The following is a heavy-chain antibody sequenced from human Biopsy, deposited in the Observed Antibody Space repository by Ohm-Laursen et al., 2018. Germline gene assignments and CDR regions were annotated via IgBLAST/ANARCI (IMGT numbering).Heavy chain of an antibody. CDR3: ARDDDTTGHYMILNH. J-gene: IGHJ5*02. CDR2: MWSDGINK. CDR1: GFAFSYYG. V-gene: IGHV3-33*01. D-gene: IGHD3-9*01. Sequence: SLRLSRTASGFAFSYYGLHWVRQAPGKGLQWVAVMWSDGINKNYADSVKGRFTVSRDNSNNVLYLQMSSLRDEDSAVYYCARDDDTTGHYMILNHWGQGTLVTVSS.